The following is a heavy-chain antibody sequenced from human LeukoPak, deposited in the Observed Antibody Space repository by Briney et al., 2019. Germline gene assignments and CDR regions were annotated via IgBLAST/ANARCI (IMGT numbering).Heavy chain of an antibody. D-gene: IGHD2-21*02. CDR3: ARDYCGGDCLHDAFDI. V-gene: IGHV4-39*07. CDR1: GGSISSSSYY. J-gene: IGHJ3*02. Sequence: SETLSLTCTVSGGSISSSSYYWGWIRQPPGKGLEWIGSIYYSGSTYYNPSLKSRVTISVDTSKNQFSLKLSSVTAADTAVYYCARDYCGGDCLHDAFDIWGQGTMVTVSS. CDR2: IYYSGST.